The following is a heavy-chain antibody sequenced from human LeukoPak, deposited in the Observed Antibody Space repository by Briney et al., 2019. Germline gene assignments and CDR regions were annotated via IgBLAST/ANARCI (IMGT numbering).Heavy chain of an antibody. CDR1: GFTFDAFG. V-gene: IGHV3-20*04. J-gene: IGHJ4*02. D-gene: IGHD7-27*01. CDR2: IRGDAGST. CDR3: ARVWAWGSGNYFDN. Sequence: GGSLRLSCAASGFTFDAFGMTWVRQAPGKGLKWVSAIRGDAGSTGYADSVKGRFTISRDNAKNSLYLQMNSLRVEDTALYYCARVWAWGSGNYFDNWGQGTLVTVSS.